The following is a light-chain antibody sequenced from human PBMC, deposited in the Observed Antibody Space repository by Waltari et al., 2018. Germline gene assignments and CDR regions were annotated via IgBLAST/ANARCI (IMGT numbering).Light chain of an antibody. Sequence: DVVMTQSPLSLPVTLGQPASISCWSSRSLVHSDGNTYLNWFHQRPGQSPRRLIYQVSTRDSGVPDRFSGSGSCTDFTLKISRVEAEDVGVYYCMQGTHWPRTFGQGTKVEIK. CDR1: RSLVHSDGNTY. CDR2: QVS. J-gene: IGKJ1*01. CDR3: MQGTHWPRT. V-gene: IGKV2-30*02.